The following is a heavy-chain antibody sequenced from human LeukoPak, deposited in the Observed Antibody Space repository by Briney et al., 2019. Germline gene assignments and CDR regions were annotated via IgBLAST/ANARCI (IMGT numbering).Heavy chain of an antibody. D-gene: IGHD3-3*01. Sequence: SETLSLTCTVSGGSISSYYWSWIRQPAGKGLEWIGRIYTSGSTNYNPSLKSRVTMSVDTSKNQFSLKLSSVTAADTAVYYCARDPRFDDLRFLEWDSSNYYYYMDVWGKGTTVTVSS. J-gene: IGHJ6*03. CDR2: IYTSGST. CDR3: ARDPRFDDLRFLEWDSSNYYYYMDV. V-gene: IGHV4-4*07. CDR1: GGSISSYY.